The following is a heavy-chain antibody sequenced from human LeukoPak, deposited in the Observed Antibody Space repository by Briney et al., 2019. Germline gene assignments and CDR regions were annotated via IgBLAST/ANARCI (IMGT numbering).Heavy chain of an antibody. CDR3: ARDGYSGYDGY. CDR2: IYYSGST. V-gene: IGHV4-30-4*01. CDR1: GGSISRGDYY. D-gene: IGHD5-12*01. Sequence: SETLSLTCTVSGGSISRGDYYWSWIRQPAGKGLEWIGYIYYSGSTYYNPSLKSRVTISVDTSKNQFSLKLSSVTAADTAVYYCARDGYSGYDGYWGQGTLVTVSS. J-gene: IGHJ4*02.